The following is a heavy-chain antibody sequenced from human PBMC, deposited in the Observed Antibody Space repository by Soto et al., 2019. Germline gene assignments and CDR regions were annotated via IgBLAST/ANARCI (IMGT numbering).Heavy chain of an antibody. V-gene: IGHV4-39*01. Sequence: SETLSLTCTVSGGSISSSSYYWGWIRQPPGMGLEWIGSIYYSGSTYYNPSLKSRVTISVDTSKNQFSLKLSSVTAADTAVYYCARHLYSSGWVFDYWGQGTLVTVSS. J-gene: IGHJ4*02. CDR3: ARHLYSSGWVFDY. CDR1: GGSISSSSYY. D-gene: IGHD6-19*01. CDR2: IYYSGST.